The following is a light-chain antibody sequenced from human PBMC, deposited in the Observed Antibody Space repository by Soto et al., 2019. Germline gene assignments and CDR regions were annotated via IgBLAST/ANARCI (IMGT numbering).Light chain of an antibody. Sequence: IVMTQSPATLSVSPGERATLSCRARQRVRSNLAWYQQKPGQAPRHLIYCTSTRATGIPARFSGSGSGTEFTLTISSLQSEYFAVYYCQHYNNWPMYTVGQGTKLEIK. J-gene: IGKJ2*01. CDR1: QRVRSN. V-gene: IGKV3-15*01. CDR2: CTS. CDR3: QHYNNWPMYT.